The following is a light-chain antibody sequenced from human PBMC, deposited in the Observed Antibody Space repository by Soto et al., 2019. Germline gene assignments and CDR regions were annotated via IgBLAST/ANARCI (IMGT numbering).Light chain of an antibody. J-gene: IGLJ1*01. CDR3: GTWDSSRV. Sequence: QSALTQPPSVSAAPGQKVTISCSGSSSNIGNNYVSWYQQLPGTAPKLLIYDNNKRPSGIPDRFSGSKSGTSATLGITGLQTGDEADYYCGTWDSSRVFGTGTKLTVL. CDR1: SSNIGNNY. V-gene: IGLV1-51*01. CDR2: DNN.